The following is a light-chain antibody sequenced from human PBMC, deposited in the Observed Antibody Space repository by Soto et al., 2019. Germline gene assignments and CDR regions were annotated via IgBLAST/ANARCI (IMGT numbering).Light chain of an antibody. Sequence: DIQMTQSPSSLSASVGDRVTITCRVSQGISYYLAWYQQKPGKVPKLLIYAASTLQSGVPSRFGGSGSGTDFTLTISSLQPEDVATYYCQNYDSVPLSFGGGTKVEIK. V-gene: IGKV1-27*01. CDR2: AAS. CDR1: QGISYY. J-gene: IGKJ4*01. CDR3: QNYDSVPLS.